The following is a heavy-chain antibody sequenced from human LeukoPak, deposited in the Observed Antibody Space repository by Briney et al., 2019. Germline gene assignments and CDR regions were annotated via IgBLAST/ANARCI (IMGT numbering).Heavy chain of an antibody. J-gene: IGHJ4*02. CDR3: ARDYDGFES. D-gene: IGHD3-22*01. Sequence: PGGSLRLSCAVSGLTVSTISMSWVRQAPGQGLEWVSLLYGGGDTFYADSVRGRFTISRDNSKNTLYLQMNSLRAEETAVYYCARDYDGFESWGQGTLVTVSS. CDR1: GLTVSTIS. V-gene: IGHV3-53*01. CDR2: LYGGGDT.